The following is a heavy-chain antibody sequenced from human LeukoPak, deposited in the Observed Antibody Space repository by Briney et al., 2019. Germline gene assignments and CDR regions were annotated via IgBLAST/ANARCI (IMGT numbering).Heavy chain of an antibody. CDR3: ARGLTMARGVVTYDY. CDR1: GGSISSYY. Sequence: PSETLSLTCTVSGGSISSYYWSWIRQPPGKGLEWIGYIYYSGSTNYNPSLKSRVTISVDTSKNQFSLKLSSVTAADTAVYYCARGLTMARGVVTYDYWGQGTLVTVSS. CDR2: IYYSGST. V-gene: IGHV4-59*08. J-gene: IGHJ4*02. D-gene: IGHD3-10*01.